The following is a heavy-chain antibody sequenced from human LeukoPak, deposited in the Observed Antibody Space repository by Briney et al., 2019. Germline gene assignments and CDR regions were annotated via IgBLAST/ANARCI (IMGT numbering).Heavy chain of an antibody. CDR3: AKSGASPLYHMDV. CDR1: GITFSSYS. V-gene: IGHV3-48*01. J-gene: IGHJ6*03. Sequence: GGSLRLSCVASGITFSSYSMNWVRQAPGKGLEWVSYISSFSGTINYADSVKGRFTTSRDDSKNTVYLQMSSLRVDDTAIYYCAKSGASPLYHMDVWGKGATVTVSS. CDR2: ISSFSGTI. D-gene: IGHD1-26*01.